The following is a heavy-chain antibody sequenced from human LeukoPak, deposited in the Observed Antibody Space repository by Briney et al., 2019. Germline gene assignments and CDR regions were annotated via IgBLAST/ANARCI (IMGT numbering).Heavy chain of an antibody. CDR3: VKDRGGAYSSSWYFDY. CDR1: GFTFSTYG. Sequence: VHLVDSGGRGLQPGWLLRLSCAASGFTFSTYGMHYVRQTTGKGLARVASLRYDGSNKDNEASMQCRFTISRDNYKNTLYLQMNSLRREETAVYYCVKDRGGAYSSSWYFDYWGQGTLVTVSS. D-gene: IGHD6-13*01. V-gene: IGHV3-30*02. CDR2: LRYDGSNK. J-gene: IGHJ4*02.